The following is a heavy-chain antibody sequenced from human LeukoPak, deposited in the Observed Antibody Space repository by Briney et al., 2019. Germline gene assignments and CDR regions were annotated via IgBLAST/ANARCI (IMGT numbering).Heavy chain of an antibody. D-gene: IGHD3-10*01. CDR3: AKDPTYYYGSGSYFWY. Sequence: PGGSLRLSCAASGFTFSSYAMSWVRQDPGKGLEWVSAISGSGGGTYYADSVKGRFTISRDNSKNTLYLQMNGLRAEDTAVYYCAKDPTYYYGSGSYFWYWGQGTLVTVSS. J-gene: IGHJ4*02. CDR2: ISGSGGGT. V-gene: IGHV3-23*01. CDR1: GFTFSSYA.